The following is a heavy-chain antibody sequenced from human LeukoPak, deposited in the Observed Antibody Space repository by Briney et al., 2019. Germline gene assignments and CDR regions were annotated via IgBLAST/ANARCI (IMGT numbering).Heavy chain of an antibody. Sequence: GGSLRLSCAASGFTFSSYAMSWVRQAPGKGLEWVSAISGSGSSTYYADSVKGRFTVSRDNSKSTLYLQMNSLRAEDTAVYYCAKPPYEAGATLAEYFQHWGQGTLVTVSS. CDR3: AKPPYEAGATLAEYFQH. CDR1: GFTFSSYA. D-gene: IGHD1-26*01. CDR2: ISGSGSST. V-gene: IGHV3-23*01. J-gene: IGHJ1*01.